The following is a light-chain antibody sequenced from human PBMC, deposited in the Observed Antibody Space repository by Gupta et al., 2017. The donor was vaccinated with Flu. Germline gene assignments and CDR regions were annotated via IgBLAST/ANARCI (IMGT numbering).Light chain of an antibody. V-gene: IGLV8-61*01. CDR3: VLYMGSGVSL. J-gene: IGLJ3*02. CDR1: SGSVSTSYS. CDR2: STS. Sequence: QTVVTQEPSFSVSPGGPVTLTCGLSSGSVSTSYSPTWYQQTPGQAPRTLIYSTSTRSSGVPDRFSGSILGNKAALTITGAQADDESDYYCVLYMGSGVSLFGGGTKLTVL.